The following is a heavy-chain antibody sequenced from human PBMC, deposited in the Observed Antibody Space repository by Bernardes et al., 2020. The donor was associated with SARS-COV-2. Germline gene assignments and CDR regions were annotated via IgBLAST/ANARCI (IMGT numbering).Heavy chain of an antibody. J-gene: IGHJ4*02. CDR3: ARAGWYRFDY. Sequence: GGSLRLSCVESGFTVSNDCMHWVRQAPGKGLVWVSRFSSDGTVTNYADSVKGRFTISRDNAKNTLYLQMNSLRDEDTAVYYCARAGWYRFDYWGQGTLVTVSS. CDR1: GFTVSNDC. D-gene: IGHD6-19*01. CDR2: FSSDGTVT. V-gene: IGHV3-74*01.